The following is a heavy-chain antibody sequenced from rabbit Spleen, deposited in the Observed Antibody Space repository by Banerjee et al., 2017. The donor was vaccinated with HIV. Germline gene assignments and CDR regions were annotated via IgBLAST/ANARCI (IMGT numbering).Heavy chain of an antibody. CDR1: GFSFSNKAV. D-gene: IGHD1-1*01. V-gene: IGHV1S45*01. CDR2: INAVTGKA. Sequence: QEQLVESGGGLVRPEGSLKLSCTASGFSFSNKAVMCWVRQAPGKGLQWIACINAVTGKAVYATWAKGRFTFSKTSSTTVTLQMTSLTAADTATYFCARDLTSVIGWNFAWWGPGTLVTVS. J-gene: IGHJ4*01. CDR3: ARDLTSVIGWNFAW.